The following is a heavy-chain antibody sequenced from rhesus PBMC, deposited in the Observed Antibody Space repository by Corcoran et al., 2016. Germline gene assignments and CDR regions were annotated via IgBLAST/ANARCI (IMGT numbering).Heavy chain of an antibody. CDR3: AHGWSAGQ. CDR1: GVSIASAY. Sequence: QLQLQESGPGLVKPSEPLSLPCAVSGVSIASAYWTWSRQSPGKGLEWIGRISGSGGSTNYNPSLKNRLTISTDTSRNQISLNLNSMTAADTAIYYCAHGWSAGQWGQGVLVTVSS. V-gene: IGHV4-173*01. J-gene: IGHJ4*01. CDR2: ISGSGGST. D-gene: IGHD3-22*01.